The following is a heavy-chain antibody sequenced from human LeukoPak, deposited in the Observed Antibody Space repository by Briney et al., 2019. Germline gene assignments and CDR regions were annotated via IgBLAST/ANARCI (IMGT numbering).Heavy chain of an antibody. CDR1: GFTFSSYW. Sequence: GGSLRLSCAAPGFTFSSYWMHWVRQAPGKGLVWVSRINGDGGSTTYADSVKGRFTISRDNAKNTLYLQMNSLRAEDTAVYYCARDRATAMFDYWAQGTLVTVSS. V-gene: IGHV3-74*01. CDR3: ARDRATAMFDY. CDR2: INGDGGST. J-gene: IGHJ4*02. D-gene: IGHD5-18*01.